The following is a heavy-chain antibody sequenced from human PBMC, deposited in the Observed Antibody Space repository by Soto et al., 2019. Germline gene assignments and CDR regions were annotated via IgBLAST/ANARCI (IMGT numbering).Heavy chain of an antibody. CDR2: IDPSDSYT. CDR3: ATSPFSGPEY. Sequence: GESLKISCKGSGYSFTSYWVSWVRQMPGKGLEWMGRIDPSDSYTNYSPSFQGHVTISADKSISTAYLQWSSLKASDTAMYYCATSPFSGPEYWGQGTLVTVSS. CDR1: GYSFTSYW. J-gene: IGHJ4*02. V-gene: IGHV5-10-1*01. D-gene: IGHD6-19*01.